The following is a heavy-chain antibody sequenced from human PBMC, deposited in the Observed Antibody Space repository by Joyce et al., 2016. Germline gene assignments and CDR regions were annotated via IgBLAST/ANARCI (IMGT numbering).Heavy chain of an antibody. Sequence: EVQLVQSGAEVKKPGESLRISCKGSGYSFTSHWISWVRQMPGKGLEWMGRIDPRDSDTDSSPSFEGHVTISVDKTISAAYLHWSSLRASDTAIYYCARHVTDWFDPWGQGTLVTVSS. CDR2: IDPRDSDT. V-gene: IGHV5-10-1*03. CDR1: GYSFTSHW. D-gene: IGHD3-10*02. J-gene: IGHJ5*02. CDR3: ARHVTDWFDP.